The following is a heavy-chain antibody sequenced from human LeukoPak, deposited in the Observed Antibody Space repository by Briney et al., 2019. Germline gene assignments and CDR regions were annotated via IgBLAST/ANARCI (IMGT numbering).Heavy chain of an antibody. D-gene: IGHD3-10*01. CDR2: INHSGST. Sequence: PSDTLSLTCAVYGGSFSGYYWSWIRQPPAKGLEWIGEINHSGSTNYNPSLKSRVTISVDTSKNQFSLKLSSVTAADTAVYYCARGPVWFGELYWGQGTLVTVSS. CDR3: ARGPVWFGELY. CDR1: GGSFSGYY. J-gene: IGHJ4*02. V-gene: IGHV4-34*01.